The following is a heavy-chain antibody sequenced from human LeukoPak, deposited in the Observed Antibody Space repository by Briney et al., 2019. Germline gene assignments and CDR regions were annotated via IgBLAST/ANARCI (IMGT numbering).Heavy chain of an antibody. CDR3: AREVEYSYAGLDY. V-gene: IGHV3-11*04. CDR1: GFTFSDYY. CDR2: ISGSGSTI. D-gene: IGHD5-18*01. Sequence: GGSLRLSCAASGFTFSDYYMSWIRQAPGKGLEWVSYISGSGSTIYYADSVKGRFTISRDNAKNSLYLQMNSLRAEDTAVYYCAREVEYSYAGLDYWGQGTLVTVSS. J-gene: IGHJ4*02.